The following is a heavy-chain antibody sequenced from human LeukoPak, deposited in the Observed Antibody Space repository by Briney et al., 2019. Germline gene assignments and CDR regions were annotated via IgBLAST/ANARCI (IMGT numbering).Heavy chain of an antibody. J-gene: IGHJ4*02. V-gene: IGHV3-23*01. D-gene: IGHD2-2*01. CDR2: ISGSGGST. Sequence: GGSLRLSCAGSGFTFSSYAMRWVRQAPGKGLGWVTAISGSGGSTSYAASVKGRFTISRDNSKNRLYLQMSGLRGAETAVYCCAKGHPLSVVVPAAMIDYWGQGTLVTVSS. CDR3: AKGHPLSVVVPAAMIDY. CDR1: GFTFSSYA.